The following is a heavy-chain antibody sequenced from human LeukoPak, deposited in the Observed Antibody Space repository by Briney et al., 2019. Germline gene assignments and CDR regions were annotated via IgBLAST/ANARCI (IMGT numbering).Heavy chain of an antibody. CDR1: GFTFSGYA. Sequence: PGGSLRLSCAASGFTFSGYAMHWVRQAPVKGLEWVAFIRYDGSEKYYADFVKGRFTISRDNSMNTLYLQMNSLRAEDTAMYYCAKDALGYCSAWGQGTLVTVSS. CDR3: AKDALGYCSA. V-gene: IGHV3-30*02. D-gene: IGHD2-15*01. J-gene: IGHJ5*02. CDR2: IRYDGSEK.